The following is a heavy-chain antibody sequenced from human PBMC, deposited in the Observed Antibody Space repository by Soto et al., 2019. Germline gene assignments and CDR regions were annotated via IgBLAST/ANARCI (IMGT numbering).Heavy chain of an antibody. CDR1: GSTFSKRS. V-gene: IGHV1-69*01. CDR2: ITPAFGTT. Sequence: QVHLVQSGAEVKKPGSSVKISCRASGSTFSKRSITWVRQAPGQGFEWMGGITPAFGTTNFARKFQGGLTITADEPTTTAYLELSSLTSEDTAVYHCATWAGLVTYRGFIGPLDLWGQGTLVTVSS. CDR3: ATWAGLVTYRGFIGPLDL. D-gene: IGHD2-21*01. J-gene: IGHJ4*02.